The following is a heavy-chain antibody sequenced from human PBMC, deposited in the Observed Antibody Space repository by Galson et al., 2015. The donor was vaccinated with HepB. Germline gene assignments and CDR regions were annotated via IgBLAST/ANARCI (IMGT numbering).Heavy chain of an antibody. CDR1: GFTFSSYW. CDR2: IKQDGSEK. V-gene: IGHV3-7*03. CDR3: AKDLGGNWFDP. J-gene: IGHJ5*02. D-gene: IGHD3-16*01. Sequence: SLRLSCAASGFTFSSYWMSWVRQAPGKGLEWVANIKQDGSEKYYVDSVKGRFTISRDNAKNSLYLQMNSLRAEDTALYYCAKDLGGNWFDPWGQGTLVTVSS.